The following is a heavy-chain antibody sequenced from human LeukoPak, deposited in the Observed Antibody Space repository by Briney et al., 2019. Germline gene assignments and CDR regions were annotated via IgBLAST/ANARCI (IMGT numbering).Heavy chain of an antibody. CDR2: ISGTGGST. Sequence: GGSLRLSCAASGFTFSDLYMDWVRQAPGKGLEWVSAISGTGGSTYYADSVKGRFTISRDNSKNTLYLQMNSLRAEDTAVYYCARTRDYIAARPGYYYYMDVWGKGTTVTVSS. V-gene: IGHV3-23*01. CDR3: ARTRDYIAARPGYYYYMDV. CDR1: GFTFSDLY. J-gene: IGHJ6*03. D-gene: IGHD6-6*01.